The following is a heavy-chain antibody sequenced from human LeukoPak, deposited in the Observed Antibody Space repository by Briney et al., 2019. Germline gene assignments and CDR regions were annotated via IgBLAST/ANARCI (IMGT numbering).Heavy chain of an antibody. Sequence: SETLSLPCTASGGSISSYYWGWIRQPPGQRLEWFGYLYYSGSTNYNPSLKSRVTISVDTSKNQFSLKLSSVTAADTAVYYCARAYYYDSSGPIGPDAFDIWGQGTMVTVSS. CDR2: LYYSGST. CDR3: ARAYYYDSSGPIGPDAFDI. D-gene: IGHD3-22*01. CDR1: GGSISSYY. V-gene: IGHV4-59*12. J-gene: IGHJ3*02.